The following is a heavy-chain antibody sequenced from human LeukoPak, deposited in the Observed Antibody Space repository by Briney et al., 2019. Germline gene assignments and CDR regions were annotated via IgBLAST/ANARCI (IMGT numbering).Heavy chain of an antibody. CDR2: ISSSSSYI. CDR1: GFTFSSYS. J-gene: IGHJ5*02. CDR3: ARVDLLLWFGELYGDWFDP. V-gene: IGHV3-21*01. D-gene: IGHD3-10*01. Sequence: GGSLRLSCAASGFTFSSYSMNWVRQAPGKGLEWVSSISSSSSYIYYADSVKGRFTISRDNAKNSLYLQMNSLRAEDTAVYYCARVDLLLWFGELYGDWFDPWGQGTLVTVSS.